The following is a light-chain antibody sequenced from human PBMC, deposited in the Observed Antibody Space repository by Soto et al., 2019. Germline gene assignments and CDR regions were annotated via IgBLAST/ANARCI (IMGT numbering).Light chain of an antibody. J-gene: IGLJ3*02. CDR2: GYD. CDR3: AMRHASLRLWV. Sequence: QSVLTQPPSASGTPGQRGTISCLGSGSNIGTTDVYWLQLLPGTAPKLLVHGYDKRSSGVPDRLSGSKSGTSASLAIRGLRRDAKAHYFCAMRHASLRLWVFGGGTKVTVL. V-gene: IGLV1-47*01. CDR1: GSNIGTTD.